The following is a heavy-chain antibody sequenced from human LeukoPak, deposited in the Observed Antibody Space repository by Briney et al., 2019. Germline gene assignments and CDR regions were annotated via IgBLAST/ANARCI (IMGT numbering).Heavy chain of an antibody. CDR1: GFTFSSYS. J-gene: IGHJ3*02. Sequence: PGGSLRLSCAASGFTFSSYSMNWVRQAPGKGLEWVSYISSSGSTIYYADSVKGRFTISRDNAKNSLYLQMNSLRAEDTAVYYCARDGKARFGTGDAFDIWGQGTMVTVSS. D-gene: IGHD3-10*01. V-gene: IGHV3-48*04. CDR3: ARDGKARFGTGDAFDI. CDR2: ISSSGSTI.